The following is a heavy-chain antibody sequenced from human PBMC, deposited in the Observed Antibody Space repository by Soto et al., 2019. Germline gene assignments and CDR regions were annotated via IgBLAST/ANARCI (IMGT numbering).Heavy chain of an antibody. CDR3: AKDDSLEWFFPLDA. Sequence: EVHLLESGGGLVQPGGSLRLSCSASGFTFRSYAMSWVRQAPGKGLEWVSGISGGGSDTYYSDSVGGRFTISRDNSKNTLYLQMNSLRVEDSAVYFCAKDDSLEWFFPLDAWGQGTLVTVSS. V-gene: IGHV3-23*01. CDR1: GFTFRSYA. D-gene: IGHD3-3*01. J-gene: IGHJ5*02. CDR2: ISGGGSDT.